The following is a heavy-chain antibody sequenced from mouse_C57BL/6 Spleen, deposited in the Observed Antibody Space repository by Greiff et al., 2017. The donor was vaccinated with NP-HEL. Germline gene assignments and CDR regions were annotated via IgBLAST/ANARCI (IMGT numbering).Heavy chain of an antibody. V-gene: IGHV1-18*01. J-gene: IGHJ1*03. Sequence: DVQLQESGPELVKPGASVKIPCKASGYTFTDYNMDWVKQSHGKSLEWIGDINPNNGGTIYNQKFKGKATLTVDKSSSTAYMELRSLTSEDTAGYYCARKNDGGYFDVWGTGTTVTVSS. CDR2: INPNNGGT. CDR1: GYTFTDYN. CDR3: ARKNDGGYFDV. D-gene: IGHD2-3*01.